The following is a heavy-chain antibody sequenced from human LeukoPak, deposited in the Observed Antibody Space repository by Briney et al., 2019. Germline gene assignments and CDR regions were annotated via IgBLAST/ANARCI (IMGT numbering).Heavy chain of an antibody. D-gene: IGHD3-22*01. CDR1: GFTFSSYG. CDR2: IRYDGSNK. CDR3: AKAGYYFDTSDYYFDY. V-gene: IGHV3-30*02. Sequence: GGSPRLSCAASGFTFSSYGMHWVRQAPGKGLEWVAFIRYDGSNKYYADSVKGRFTISRDNSKNTLYLQMNSLRAEDTAVYYCAKAGYYFDTSDYYFDYWGQGTLVTVSS. J-gene: IGHJ4*02.